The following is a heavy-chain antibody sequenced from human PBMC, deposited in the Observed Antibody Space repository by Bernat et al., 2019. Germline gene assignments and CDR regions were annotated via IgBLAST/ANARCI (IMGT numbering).Heavy chain of an antibody. CDR3: AKGSEVYYYGMDV. CDR2: ISYDGSNK. J-gene: IGHJ6*02. Sequence: QVQLVESGGGVVQPGRSLRLSCAASGFTFSSYAMHWVRQAPGKGLEWVAVISYDGSNKYYADSVKGRFTISRDNSKNTLYLQMNSLRAEDTAIYYCAKGSEVYYYGMDVWGQGTTVTVSS. CDR1: GFTFSSYA. V-gene: IGHV3-30-3*01.